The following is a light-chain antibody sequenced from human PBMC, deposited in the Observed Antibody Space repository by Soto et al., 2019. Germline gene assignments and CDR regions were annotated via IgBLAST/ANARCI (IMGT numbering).Light chain of an antibody. Sequence: DIQLTQSPSTLSASVGDRVTITCRASQSINGWLAWYQQKPGQAPNLLIYKASTLDSGVPSRFSGSGSGTELTLTVSSLQRDDFANSYCHQYHNFPRTFGQGTKVEI. V-gene: IGKV1-5*03. J-gene: IGKJ1*01. CDR1: QSINGW. CDR2: KAS. CDR3: HQYHNFPRT.